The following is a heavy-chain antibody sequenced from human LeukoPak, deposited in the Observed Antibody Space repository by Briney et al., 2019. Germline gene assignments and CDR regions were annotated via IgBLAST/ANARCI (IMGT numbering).Heavy chain of an antibody. CDR1: GYTLTGYY. Sequence: ASVKVSCKASGYTLTGYYMNWVRQAPGQGLEWMGWINPDSGGTNFAENFQGRVTMTRDTSISTAYMELSSLRSDDTAVYYCARGGDGSGSYNAEGDYWGQGTLVTVSS. J-gene: IGHJ4*02. CDR3: ARGGDGSGSYNAEGDY. D-gene: IGHD3-10*01. V-gene: IGHV1-2*02. CDR2: INPDSGGT.